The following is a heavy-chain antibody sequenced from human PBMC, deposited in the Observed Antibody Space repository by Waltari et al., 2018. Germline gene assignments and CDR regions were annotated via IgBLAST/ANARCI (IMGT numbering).Heavy chain of an antibody. J-gene: IGHJ4*02. CDR1: GYSISSGYS. V-gene: IGHV4-38-2*01. Sequence: QVQLQESGPGLVKPSETLSLTCAVSGYSISSGYSWGWIRQPPGKGLAWIGSIYHSGSTYYNPSLKSRVTISVDTSKNQFSLKLSSVTAADTAVYYCARQPEGDFDYWGQGTLVTVSS. D-gene: IGHD3-16*01. CDR3: ARQPEGDFDY. CDR2: IYHSGST.